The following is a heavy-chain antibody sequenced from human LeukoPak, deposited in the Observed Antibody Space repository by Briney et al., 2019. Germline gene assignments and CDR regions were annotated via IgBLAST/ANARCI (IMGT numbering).Heavy chain of an antibody. V-gene: IGHV3-23*01. D-gene: IGHD2-2*01. J-gene: IGHJ4*02. CDR3: AKDAPVNIVVVPAANS. CDR2: IICSAGRK. Sequence: GGSLRLSSSASGFTFCSNAMSWVRQAPGQGLEWVSAIICSAGRKYYENSVKGGFTIARDNYRTTLYLQMNSLRAEDTAVYYCAKDAPVNIVVVPAANSWGQGTLVTVSS. CDR1: GFTFCSNA.